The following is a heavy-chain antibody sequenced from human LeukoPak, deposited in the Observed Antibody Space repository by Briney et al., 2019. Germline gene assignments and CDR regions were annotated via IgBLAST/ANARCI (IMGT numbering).Heavy chain of an antibody. D-gene: IGHD3-10*01. Sequence: GGSLRLSCAASGFTFSGYGMHWVRQAPGKGLEWVAVISYDGSNKYYADSVKGRFTISRDNSKNTLYLRMNSLRAEDTALYYCASEMLRGAYWGQGTLVTVSS. J-gene: IGHJ4*02. V-gene: IGHV3-30*03. CDR3: ASEMLRGAY. CDR2: ISYDGSNK. CDR1: GFTFSGYG.